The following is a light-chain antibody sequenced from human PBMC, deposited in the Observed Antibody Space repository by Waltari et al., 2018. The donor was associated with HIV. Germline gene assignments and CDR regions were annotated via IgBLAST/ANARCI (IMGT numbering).Light chain of an antibody. Sequence: DIVMTQSPDSLAVSLGEGATINCESSQSVLYSPNNKNYLAWYQQKPGQPPKLLLYWASTRESAVPDRFSGSGSGTDFTLTISSLQAEDVAVYYCQQYYSTPLTFGGGTKVEIK. CDR1: QSVLYSPNNKNY. CDR2: WAS. V-gene: IGKV4-1*01. J-gene: IGKJ4*01. CDR3: QQYYSTPLT.